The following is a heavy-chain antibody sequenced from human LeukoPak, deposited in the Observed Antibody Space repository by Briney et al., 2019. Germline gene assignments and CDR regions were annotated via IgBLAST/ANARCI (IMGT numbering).Heavy chain of an antibody. CDR1: GFTFSSYS. V-gene: IGHV3-21*01. CDR3: ARGMVTFWFDP. J-gene: IGHJ5*02. CDR2: ISSSSSYI. Sequence: PGGSLRLSCAASGFTFSSYSMNWVRQAPGKGLEWVSSISSSSSYIYYADSVKGRFTISRDNAKNSLYLQMNSLGAEDTAVYYCARGMVTFWFDPWGQGTLVTVSS. D-gene: IGHD3-16*01.